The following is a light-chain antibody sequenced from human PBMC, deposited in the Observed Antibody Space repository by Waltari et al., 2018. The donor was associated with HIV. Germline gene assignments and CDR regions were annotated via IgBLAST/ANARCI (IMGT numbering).Light chain of an antibody. CDR2: GAS. CDR3: QQYGSSPKT. CDR1: QSLSSSY. J-gene: IGKJ2*01. V-gene: IGKV3-20*01. Sequence: EIVLTQSPGTLSLSPGERATLSCRASQSLSSSYFAWYQQKPGQAPRLLVYGASHRATDIPDRFSGSGSGTDFALTISRVEPEDFAVYYCQQYGSSPKTFGQGTKLEIK.